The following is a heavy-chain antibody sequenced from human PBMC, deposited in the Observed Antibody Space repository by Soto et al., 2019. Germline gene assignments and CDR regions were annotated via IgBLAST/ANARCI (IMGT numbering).Heavy chain of an antibody. CDR1: GFTFSSYW. J-gene: IGHJ6*03. CDR2: IKQDGSEK. Sequence: GGSLRLSCAASGFTFSSYWMSWVRQAPGKGLEWVANIKQDGSEKYYVDSVKGRFTISRDNAKNSRYLQMNSLRAEDTAVYYCARDPYCTNGVCYNPYYYYMDVWGKGTTVTVSS. CDR3: ARDPYCTNGVCYNPYYYYMDV. D-gene: IGHD2-8*01. V-gene: IGHV3-7*01.